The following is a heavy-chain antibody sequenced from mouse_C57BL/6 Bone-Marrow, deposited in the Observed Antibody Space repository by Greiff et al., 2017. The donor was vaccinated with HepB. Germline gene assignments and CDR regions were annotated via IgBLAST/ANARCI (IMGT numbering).Heavy chain of an antibody. Sequence: QVHVKQSGAELVRPGASVKLSCKASGYTFTDYYINWVKQRPGQGLEWIARIYPGSGNTYYNEKFKGKATLTAEKSSSTAYMQLSSLTSEDSAVYFCARSGDYDYYAMDYWGQGTSVTVSS. CDR3: ARSGDYDYYAMDY. CDR1: GYTFTDYY. V-gene: IGHV1-76*01. CDR2: IYPGSGNT. D-gene: IGHD2-4*01. J-gene: IGHJ4*01.